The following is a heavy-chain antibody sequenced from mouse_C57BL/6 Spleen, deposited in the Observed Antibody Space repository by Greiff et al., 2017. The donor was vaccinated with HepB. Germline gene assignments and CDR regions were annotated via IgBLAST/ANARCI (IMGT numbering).Heavy chain of an antibody. CDR3: ARFYDYDWYFDV. CDR1: GFSLTSYG. CDR2: IWSGGST. V-gene: IGHV2-2*01. D-gene: IGHD2-4*01. J-gene: IGHJ1*03. Sequence: QVQLQQSGPGLVQPSQSLSITCTVSGFSLTSYGVHWVRQSPGKGLEWLGVIWSGGSTDYNAAFISRLSISKDNSKSQVFFKMNSLQADDTAIYYCARFYDYDWYFDVWGTGTTVTVSS.